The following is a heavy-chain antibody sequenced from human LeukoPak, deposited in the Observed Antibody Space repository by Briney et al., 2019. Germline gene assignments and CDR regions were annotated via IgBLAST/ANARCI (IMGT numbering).Heavy chain of an antibody. CDR2: ISSSSSYI. V-gene: IGHV3-21*01. D-gene: IGHD6-13*01. CDR3: ARDPNIAAAGTG. Sequence: GGSLRLSCAASGFTFSSYSMNWVRQAPGKGLEWVSSISSSSSYIYYADSVKGRFTISRDNAKNSLYLQMNSLRAEDTAVYYCARDPNIAAAGTGRGQGTLVTVSS. CDR1: GFTFSSYS. J-gene: IGHJ4*02.